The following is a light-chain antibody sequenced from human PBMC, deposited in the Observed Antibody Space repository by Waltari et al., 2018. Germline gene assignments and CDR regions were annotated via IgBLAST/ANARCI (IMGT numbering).Light chain of an antibody. CDR1: SPNIGAGYD. V-gene: IGLV1-40*01. CDR3: QSYDRDLNAVL. CDR2: RDD. J-gene: IGLJ2*01. Sequence: QSVLTQPPSVSGAPGQSVTISCTGSSPNIGAGYDVPWYQQIPGSAPKVLIYRDDNRPSDVPSRFSGSNSGTSASLSVTGLHVEDEADYFCQSYDRDLNAVLFSGGTKLTVL.